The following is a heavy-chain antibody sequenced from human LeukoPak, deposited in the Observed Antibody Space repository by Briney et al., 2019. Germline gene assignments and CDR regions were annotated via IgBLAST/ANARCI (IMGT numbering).Heavy chain of an antibody. Sequence: PGGSLRLSCAASGFTFDDYAMHWVRQAPGKGLEWVSGISWNSGSIGYADSVKGRFTISRDNAKNSLYLQMNSLRAEDTALYYCAPGKGLAAAESWGQGTLVTVSS. V-gene: IGHV3-9*01. CDR2: ISWNSGSI. CDR1: GFTFDDYA. CDR3: APGKGLAAAES. J-gene: IGHJ5*02. D-gene: IGHD6-13*01.